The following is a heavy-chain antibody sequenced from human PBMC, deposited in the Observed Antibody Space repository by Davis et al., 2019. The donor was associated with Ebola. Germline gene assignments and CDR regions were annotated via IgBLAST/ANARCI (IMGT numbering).Heavy chain of an antibody. CDR1: GFTFSSYA. J-gene: IGHJ6*04. Sequence: GGSLRLSCAASGFTFSSYAMSWVRQAPGKGLEWVSAISGSGGSTYYADSVKGRFTISRDNSKNTLYLQMNSLRAEDTAVYYCAKALRGNCSGGSCYSHYYYGMDVWGKGTTVTVSS. CDR3: AKALRGNCSGGSCYSHYYYGMDV. CDR2: ISGSGGST. V-gene: IGHV3-23*01. D-gene: IGHD2-15*01.